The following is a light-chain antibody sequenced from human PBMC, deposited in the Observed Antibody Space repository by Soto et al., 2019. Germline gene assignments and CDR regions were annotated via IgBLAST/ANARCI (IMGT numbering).Light chain of an antibody. Sequence: EIVLTQSPATLSLSPGERATLSCRASQSVTSRLAWYQQRPGQAPRLLIFDASYRATGVPGRFSGSGSGAEFTLTFSGMEPEDFAVYYCQQRYNWPLTFGGGTNVDIK. CDR2: DAS. CDR3: QQRYNWPLT. CDR1: QSVTSR. J-gene: IGKJ4*01. V-gene: IGKV3-11*01.